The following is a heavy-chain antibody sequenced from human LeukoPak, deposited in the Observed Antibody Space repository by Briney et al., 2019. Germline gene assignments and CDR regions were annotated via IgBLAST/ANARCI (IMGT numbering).Heavy chain of an antibody. V-gene: IGHV3-7*01. CDR3: ARGPTDFDASDI. CDR2: IKHDSSET. CDR1: EFPIRSYW. Sequence: GGSLRLSCAASEFPIRSYWMSWVRQVPGKGLESVAHIKHDSSETYYVDTVSGRFIISRDNAKNSLYLQMNSLRVEDTAVYHCARGPTDFDASDIWGHGTLVTVSS. J-gene: IGHJ3*02.